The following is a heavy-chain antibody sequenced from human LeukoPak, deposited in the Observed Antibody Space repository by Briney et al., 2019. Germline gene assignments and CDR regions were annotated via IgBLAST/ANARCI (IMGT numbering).Heavy chain of an antibody. CDR3: ARELGQSGYAKDYFAVDV. CDR2: INPYSGGT. D-gene: IGHD5-12*01. CDR1: TYTFSGHY. J-gene: IGHJ6*02. Sequence: ASAKVSCKSSTYTFSGHYIHWVRQAPGQGLEWMGWINPYSGGTNYAQRFQGRVSMTRDTSISTAYMELSSLTSDDSAMHYCARELGQSGYAKDYFAVDVWGQGTTVTVSS. V-gene: IGHV1-2*02.